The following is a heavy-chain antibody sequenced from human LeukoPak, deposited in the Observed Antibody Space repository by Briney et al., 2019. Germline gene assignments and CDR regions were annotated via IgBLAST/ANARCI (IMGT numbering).Heavy chain of an antibody. V-gene: IGHV3-48*03. CDR3: AKGSGSYSRYYYYYMDV. Sequence: PGGSLRLSCAASGFTFSSFEMNWVRQAPGKGLEWVSHISSSGTTIYDADSVKGRFTISRDNAKNSLYLQVNSLRVEDTAVYYCAKGSGSYSRYYYYYMDVWGKGTTVTVSS. J-gene: IGHJ6*03. CDR2: ISSSGTTI. D-gene: IGHD3-10*01. CDR1: GFTFSSFE.